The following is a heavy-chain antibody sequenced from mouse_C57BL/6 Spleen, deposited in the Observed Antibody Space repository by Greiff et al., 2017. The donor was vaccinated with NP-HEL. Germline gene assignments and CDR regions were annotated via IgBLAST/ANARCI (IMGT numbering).Heavy chain of an antibody. V-gene: IGHV1-61*01. CDR3: ARLRVFTTVVARGGAMDD. Sequence: QVQLQQPGAELVRPGSSVKLSCKASGYTFTSYWMDWVKQRPGQGLEWIGNIYPSDSETHYNQKFKDKATLTVDTSSSTAYMQLSSLTSEDSAVYYCARLRVFTTVVARGGAMDDWGKGTSVTVSS. D-gene: IGHD1-1*01. J-gene: IGHJ4*01. CDR1: GYTFTSYW. CDR2: IYPSDSET.